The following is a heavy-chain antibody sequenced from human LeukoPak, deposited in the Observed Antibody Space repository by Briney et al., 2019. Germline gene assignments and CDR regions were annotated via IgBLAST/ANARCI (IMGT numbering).Heavy chain of an antibody. J-gene: IGHJ3*02. CDR3: ARKGSYCTNGVCYDAFDI. Sequence: GASVKVSCKASGYTFTSYGISWVRQAPGQGLEWMGWISAYNGNTNYAQKLQGRVTMTTDTSTSTAYMELRSLRSDDTAVYYCARKGSYCTNGVCYDAFDIWGQGTMVTVSS. CDR2: ISAYNGNT. D-gene: IGHD2-8*01. V-gene: IGHV1-18*01. CDR1: GYTFTSYG.